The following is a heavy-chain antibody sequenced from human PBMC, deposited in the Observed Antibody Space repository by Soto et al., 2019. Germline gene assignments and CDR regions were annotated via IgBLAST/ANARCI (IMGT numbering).Heavy chain of an antibody. CDR3: AGGDSGSYNNFDC. V-gene: IGHV1-3*01. D-gene: IGHD1-26*01. Sequence: QVQLVQSGAEVKKPGASVKVSCKASGYTFTSYAMHWVRQAPGQRLEWMGGINAGNGNTKYSQEFQGRVTITRDTSANTAYMELSSLRSEDTAVYYCAGGDSGSYNNFDCWGQVALVTVSS. CDR1: GYTFTSYA. J-gene: IGHJ4*02. CDR2: INAGNGNT.